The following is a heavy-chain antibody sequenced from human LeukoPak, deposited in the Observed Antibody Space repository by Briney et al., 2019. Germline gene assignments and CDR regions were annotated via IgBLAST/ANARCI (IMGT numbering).Heavy chain of an antibody. CDR1: GFTFSSYG. Sequence: GGSLRLSCAASGFTFSSYGMHWVRQAPGKGLEWVAVIWYDGSNKYYADSVKGRFTISRDNSKNTLYLQMNSLRAEDTAVYYCAKVYTIFGVVISDYYYMDVWGKGTTVTVSS. CDR2: IWYDGSNK. J-gene: IGHJ6*03. V-gene: IGHV3-33*06. D-gene: IGHD3-3*01. CDR3: AKVYTIFGVVISDYYYMDV.